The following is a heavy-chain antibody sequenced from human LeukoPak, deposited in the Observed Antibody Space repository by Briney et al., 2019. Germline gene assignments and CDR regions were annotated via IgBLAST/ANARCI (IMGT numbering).Heavy chain of an antibody. J-gene: IGHJ3*02. CDR2: ISSSSYI. D-gene: IGHD3-22*01. CDR1: GFTFSSYS. CDR3: ARDHGDYYDSSGPAEAFDI. Sequence: GGSLRLSCAASGFTFSSYSMNWVRQAPGKGLEWVSSISSSSYIYYADSVKGRFTISRDNAKNSLYLQMNSLRAEDTAVYYCARDHGDYYDSSGPAEAFDIWGQGTMVTVSS. V-gene: IGHV3-21*01.